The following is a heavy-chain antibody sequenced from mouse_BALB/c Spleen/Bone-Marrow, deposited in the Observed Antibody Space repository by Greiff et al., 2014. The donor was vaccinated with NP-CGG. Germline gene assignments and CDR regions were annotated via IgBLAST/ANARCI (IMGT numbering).Heavy chain of an antibody. V-gene: IGHV1-7*01. CDR2: INPSTGYT. J-gene: IGHJ2*01. Sequence: VQLQQSGAELAKPGASVKMSCKASDYTFTSYWMHWVKQRPGQGLEWIGYINPSTGYTAYNQKFKDKATLTADKSSSTAYRQLSSLTSEDSAVYYCARSGFDYWGQGTTCTASS. D-gene: IGHD4-1*01. CDR1: DYTFTSYW. CDR3: ARSGFDY.